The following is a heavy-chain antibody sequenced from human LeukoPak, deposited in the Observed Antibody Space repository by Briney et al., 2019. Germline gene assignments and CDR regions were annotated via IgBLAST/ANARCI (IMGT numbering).Heavy chain of an antibody. Sequence: IPSETLSLTCTVSGGSISSHYWSWIRQPPGKGLEWIGDIYYSGSTNYNPSLKSRVTISVDTSKNQFSLKLSSVTAADTAVYYCARATYDFWSGYYYYYYYYMDVWGKGTTVTVSS. D-gene: IGHD3-3*01. CDR3: ARATYDFWSGYYYYYYYYMDV. V-gene: IGHV4-59*11. CDR1: GGSISSHY. J-gene: IGHJ6*03. CDR2: IYYSGST.